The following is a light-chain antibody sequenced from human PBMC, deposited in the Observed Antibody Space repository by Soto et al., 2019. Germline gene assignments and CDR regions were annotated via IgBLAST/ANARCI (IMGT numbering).Light chain of an antibody. CDR1: SSNIGAGYD. CDR2: ANI. J-gene: IGLJ1*01. CDR3: CSYTTSSTRV. V-gene: IGLV1-40*01. Sequence: SVLTQPPSVSGAPGQRVTISCTGSSSNIGAGYDVHWYQQRPGAAPKLLISANINRPSGVPDRFSGSKSGTSASLAITGLQADDEGDYYCCSYTTSSTRVFGSGTKVTV.